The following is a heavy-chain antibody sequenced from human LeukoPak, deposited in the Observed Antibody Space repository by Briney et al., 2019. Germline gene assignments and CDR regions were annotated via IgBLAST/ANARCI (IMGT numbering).Heavy chain of an antibody. D-gene: IGHD2-2*01. CDR2: INHSGST. CDR1: GGSFSGYY. Sequence: SETLSLTCAVYGGSFSGYYWSWIRQPPGKGLEWIGEINHSGSTNYNPSLKSRVTISVDTSKNQFSLKLSSVTAADTAVYYCARRALPRRYCSSTSCPSGWFDPWGQGTLVTVSS. V-gene: IGHV4-34*01. CDR3: ARRALPRRYCSSTSCPSGWFDP. J-gene: IGHJ5*02.